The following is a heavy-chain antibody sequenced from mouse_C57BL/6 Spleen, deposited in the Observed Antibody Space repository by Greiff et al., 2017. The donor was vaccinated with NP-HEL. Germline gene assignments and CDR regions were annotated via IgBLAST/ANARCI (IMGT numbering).Heavy chain of an antibody. CDR1: GYTFTSYW. Sequence: QVQLQQPGAELVMPGASVKLSCKASGYTFTSYWMHWVKQRPGQGLEWIGEIDPSDSYTNYNQKFKGKSTLTVDKSSSTAYMQLSSLTSEDSAVYYCARYWSYWYFDVWGTGTTVTVSS. CDR2: IDPSDSYT. CDR3: ARYWSYWYFDV. V-gene: IGHV1-69*01. D-gene: IGHD4-1*01. J-gene: IGHJ1*03.